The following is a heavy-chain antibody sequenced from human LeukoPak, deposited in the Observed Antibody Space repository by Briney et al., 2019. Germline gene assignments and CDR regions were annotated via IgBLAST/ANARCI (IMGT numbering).Heavy chain of an antibody. J-gene: IGHJ4*02. CDR2: INPNSGGT. CDR3: ARLRLSYYYDSSGYKATDY. Sequence: ASVKVSCKASGYTFTDYYLHWVRQAPGQGLEWMGWINPNSGGTNYAQTFQGRVTMTRDTSITTAYLELSRLRSDDTAVYYCARLRLSYYYDSSGYKATDYWGQGTLVTVSS. D-gene: IGHD3-22*01. V-gene: IGHV1-2*02. CDR1: GYTFTDYY.